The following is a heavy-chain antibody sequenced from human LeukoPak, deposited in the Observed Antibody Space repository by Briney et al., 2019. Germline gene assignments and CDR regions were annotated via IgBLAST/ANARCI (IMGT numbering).Heavy chain of an antibody. CDR1: GGSISSHY. CDR2: IKQDGSEK. Sequence: PSETLSLTCTVSGGSISSHYWSWIRQPPGKGLEWVANIKQDGSEKYYVDSVKGRFTISRDNAKNSLYLQMNSLRAEDTAVYYCARDRSTIFGVVIEDAFDIWGQGTMVTVSS. V-gene: IGHV3-7*01. CDR3: ARDRSTIFGVVIEDAFDI. J-gene: IGHJ3*02. D-gene: IGHD3-3*01.